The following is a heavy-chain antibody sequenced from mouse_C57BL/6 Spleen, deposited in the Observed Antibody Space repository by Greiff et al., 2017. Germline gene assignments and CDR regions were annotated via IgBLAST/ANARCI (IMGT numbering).Heavy chain of an antibody. CDR1: GYAFSSYW. D-gene: IGHD1-1*01. CDR3: ARGDYGSSPWCAY. Sequence: QVQLKESGAELVKPGASVKISCKASGYAFSSYWMNWVKQRPGKGLEWIGQIYPGDGDTNYNGKFKGKATLTADKSSSTAYMQLSSLTSEAAAVYFCARGDYGSSPWCAYWGQGTLVTVAA. CDR2: IYPGDGDT. J-gene: IGHJ3*01. V-gene: IGHV1-80*01.